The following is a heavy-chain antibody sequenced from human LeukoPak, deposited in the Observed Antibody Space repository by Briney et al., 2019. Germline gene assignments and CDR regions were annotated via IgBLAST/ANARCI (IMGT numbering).Heavy chain of an antibody. J-gene: IGHJ4*02. V-gene: IGHV3-64D*06. CDR1: GFTFSTQP. CDR2: SSGNGRST. D-gene: IGHD6-19*01. CDR3: VNQISGWVY. Sequence: GGSLRLSCSVSGFTFSTQPMHWVRQAPGKGLEYVSGSSGNGRSTYYADSVKGRFTISRDNSKNTLYLQMSSLRPEDTAVYYCVNQISGWVYWGQGTLVTVSS.